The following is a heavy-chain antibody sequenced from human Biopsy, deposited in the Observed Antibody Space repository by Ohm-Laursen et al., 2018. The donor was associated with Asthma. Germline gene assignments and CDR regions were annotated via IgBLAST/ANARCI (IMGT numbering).Heavy chain of an antibody. Sequence: SLRLSCAASGFTFGAYCMSRVRQVPGQGLEWVANIKHDGSEKNHVDSPKGRFTISRDNAKNLLFLQMNSLRAEDTAVYYCARTFHFWSPYHAEHYQLWGQGTLVTVSS. CDR3: ARTFHFWSPYHAEHYQL. CDR1: GFTFGAYC. D-gene: IGHD3-3*01. CDR2: IKHDGSEK. V-gene: IGHV3-7*01. J-gene: IGHJ1*01.